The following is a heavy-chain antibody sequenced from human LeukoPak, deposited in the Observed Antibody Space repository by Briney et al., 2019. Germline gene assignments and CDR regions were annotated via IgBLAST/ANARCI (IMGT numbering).Heavy chain of an antibody. CDR1: GFTFSSYA. CDR2: ISYDGSNK. D-gene: IGHD2-15*01. V-gene: IGHV3-30*18. CDR3: AKVGDSWDFDY. J-gene: IGHJ4*02. Sequence: GGSLRLSCAASGFTFSSYAMHWVRQAPGKGLEWVALISYDGSNKYYADSVKGRFTVSRDNSNNTLYLHMNSLRAEDTALYYFAKVGDSWDFDYWGQGTLVTVSS.